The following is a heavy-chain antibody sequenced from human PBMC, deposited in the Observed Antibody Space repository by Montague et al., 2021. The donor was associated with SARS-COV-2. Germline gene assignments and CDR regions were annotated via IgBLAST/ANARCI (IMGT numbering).Heavy chain of an antibody. CDR2: ISGSGGST. Sequence: SLRLSCAASGFTFSSYAMSRVRQAPGKGLEWVSAISGSGGSTYYADSVKGRFTISRDNSKNTLYLQMNSLRAEDTAVYYCAKAGIKYDYGDFFDYWGQGTLVTVSS. CDR3: AKAGIKYDYGDFFDY. J-gene: IGHJ4*02. V-gene: IGHV3-23*01. D-gene: IGHD4-17*01. CDR1: GFTFSSYA.